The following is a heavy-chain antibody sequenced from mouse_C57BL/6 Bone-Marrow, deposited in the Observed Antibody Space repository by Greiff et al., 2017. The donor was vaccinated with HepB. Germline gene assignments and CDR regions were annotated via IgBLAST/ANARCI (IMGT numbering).Heavy chain of an antibody. CDR1: GYSFTSYY. V-gene: IGHV1-66*01. Sequence: QVQLQQSGPELVKPGASVKISCKASGYSFTSYYIHWVKQRPGQGLEWIGWIYPGSGNTKYNEKFKGKATLTADTSSSTAYMQLSSLTSEDSAVYYCARRDYGSSHWYFDVWGTGTTVTVSS. CDR3: ARRDYGSSHWYFDV. CDR2: IYPGSGNT. D-gene: IGHD1-1*01. J-gene: IGHJ1*03.